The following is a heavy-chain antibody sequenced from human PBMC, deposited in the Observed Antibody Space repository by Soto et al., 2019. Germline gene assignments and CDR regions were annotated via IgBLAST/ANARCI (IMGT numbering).Heavy chain of an antibody. J-gene: IGHJ4*02. Sequence: EVQLVESGGGLVQPGRSLRLSCAASGFTFDDYAMHWVRQAPGKGLEWVSGISWNRGSIRYADSVKGRFTISIYNARNSLSLQMNSLRAEDTALYYCAEGEVSSRYYSLFDYWRQGTLVTVSS. CDR1: GFTFDDYA. CDR3: AEGEVSSRYYSLFDY. D-gene: IGHD3-22*01. CDR2: ISWNRGSI. V-gene: IGHV3-9*01.